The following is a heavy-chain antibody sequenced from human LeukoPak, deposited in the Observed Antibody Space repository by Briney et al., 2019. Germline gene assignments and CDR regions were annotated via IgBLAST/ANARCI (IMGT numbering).Heavy chain of an antibody. D-gene: IGHD4-17*01. CDR1: RFTFSNYW. Sequence: GGSLRLSCGASRFTFSNYWMSWVRQAPGKGLEWVANIKQDGSEKYYVDSVKGRFTISRDNAKNSLDLQMNSLRAEDTAVYYCARDKSYGDSSDYWGQGTLVTVSS. J-gene: IGHJ4*02. CDR3: ARDKSYGDSSDY. V-gene: IGHV3-7*01. CDR2: IKQDGSEK.